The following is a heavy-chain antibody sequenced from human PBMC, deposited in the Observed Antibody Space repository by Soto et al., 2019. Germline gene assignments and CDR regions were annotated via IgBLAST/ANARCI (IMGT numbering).Heavy chain of an antibody. CDR1: GFTFSDYY. CDR2: ISSSSSYT. Sequence: GGSLRLSCAASGFTFSDYYMSWIRQAPGKGLEWASYISSSSSYTNYADSVKGRFAISRDNAKNSLYLQMNSLRAEDTAVYYCASLQWLRPDYYYYYGMDVWGQGTTVTVSS. CDR3: ASLQWLRPDYYYYYGMDV. D-gene: IGHD5-12*01. V-gene: IGHV3-11*06. J-gene: IGHJ6*02.